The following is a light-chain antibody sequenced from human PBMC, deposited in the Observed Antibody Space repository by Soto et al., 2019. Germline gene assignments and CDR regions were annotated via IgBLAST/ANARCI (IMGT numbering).Light chain of an antibody. CDR2: GAF. V-gene: IGKV3-20*01. CDR1: QSVSGSF. Sequence: EIVLTQSPGTLSLSPGERATLSCRASQSVSGSFLAWYQQKPGQAPRLLIYGAFRRATGIPDRFSGSGSGTDFTLTINMLEPEDFAVYYCQQYGSSRTFGQGTKVDIK. CDR3: QQYGSSRT. J-gene: IGKJ1*01.